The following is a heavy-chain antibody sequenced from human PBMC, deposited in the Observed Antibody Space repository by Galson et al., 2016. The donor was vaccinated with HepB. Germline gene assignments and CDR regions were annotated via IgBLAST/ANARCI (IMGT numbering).Heavy chain of an antibody. Sequence: SLRLSCAASGFSFGSYAMHWVRQAPGKGLDWVAVIWYDGSNENYADPVKGRFIISRDNSRNTLYLQMNSLRPEDTAIYYCARTGGIVVAGALDFWGQGTLVTVSS. J-gene: IGHJ4*02. D-gene: IGHD6-19*01. CDR3: ARTGGIVVAGALDF. V-gene: IGHV3-33*01. CDR1: GFSFGSYA. CDR2: IWYDGSNE.